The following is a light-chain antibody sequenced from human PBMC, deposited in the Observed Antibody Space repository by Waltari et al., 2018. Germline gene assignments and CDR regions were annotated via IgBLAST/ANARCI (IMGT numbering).Light chain of an antibody. CDR1: SSDVGSYTL. V-gene: IGLV2-23*02. Sequence: QSALTQPASVSGSPGQSITISCTGTSSDVGSYTLVSWYQQHPGKAPKLMIYEVTKRPSGVSNRFSGSKSGNTASLTISGLQAEDEADYYCCSHAAITTSTWVFGGGTKLTVL. J-gene: IGLJ3*02. CDR2: EVT. CDR3: CSHAAITTSTWV.